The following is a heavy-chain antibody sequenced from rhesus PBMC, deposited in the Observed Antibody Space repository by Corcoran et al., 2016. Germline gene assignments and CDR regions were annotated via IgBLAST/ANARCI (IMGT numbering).Heavy chain of an antibody. CDR1: GGSISSNY. V-gene: IGHV4-160*01. J-gene: IGHJ4*01. Sequence: QVQLQQWGAGLVKPSETLSLTCAVSGGSISSNYWSWIRQAPGKGLEGIGRIYGSGGSTDYNPSLKSRVTISTDTSKNQFSLKLSSVTAADTAVYYCAREGPNTVTTRFGFDYWGQGVLVTVSS. D-gene: IGHD4-23*01. CDR3: AREGPNTVTTRFGFDY. CDR2: IYGSGGST.